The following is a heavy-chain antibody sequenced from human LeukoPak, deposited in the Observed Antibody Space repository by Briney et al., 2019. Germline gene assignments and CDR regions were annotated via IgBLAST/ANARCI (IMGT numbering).Heavy chain of an antibody. CDR1: GFTFSSYA. CDR2: ISYDGSNK. J-gene: IGHJ4*02. Sequence: PGGSLRLSCAASGFTFSSYAMHWVRQAPGKGLEWVAVISYDGSNKYYADSVKGRFTISRDNSKNTLYLQMNSLRAEDTAVYYCAKDPGARSPESYWGQGTLVTVSS. D-gene: IGHD1-14*01. V-gene: IGHV3-30-3*01. CDR3: AKDPGARSPESY.